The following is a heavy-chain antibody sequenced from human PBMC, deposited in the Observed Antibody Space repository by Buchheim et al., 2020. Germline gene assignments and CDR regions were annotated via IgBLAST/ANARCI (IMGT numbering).Heavy chain of an antibody. D-gene: IGHD6-19*01. V-gene: IGHV3-23*01. J-gene: IGHJ4*02. Sequence: EVQLLESGGGSVQAGGSLRLSCAASGFIFNNYAMSWVRLAPGKGLEWVSGISDSGGSTYYAESVKGRFTISRDNSKNTLYLQMNSLRAEDTAVYYCAKTRDSSGSFMLNWGQGTL. CDR1: GFIFNNYA. CDR3: AKTRDSSGSFMLN. CDR2: ISDSGGST.